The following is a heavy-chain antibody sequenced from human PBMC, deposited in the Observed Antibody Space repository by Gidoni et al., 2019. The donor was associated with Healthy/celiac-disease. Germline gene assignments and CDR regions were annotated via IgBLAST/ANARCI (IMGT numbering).Heavy chain of an antibody. D-gene: IGHD6-19*01. J-gene: IGHJ4*02. CDR2: ISSSSSYI. V-gene: IGHV3-21*01. CDR1: GFTFSSYS. Sequence: CAASGFTFSSYSMNWVRQAPGNGMEWVSTISSSSSYIYYADSVKGRFTISRDNAKNSLYLQMNSLRAEDTAVYYCARDSSSGPFDYWGQGTLVTVSS. CDR3: ARDSSSGPFDY.